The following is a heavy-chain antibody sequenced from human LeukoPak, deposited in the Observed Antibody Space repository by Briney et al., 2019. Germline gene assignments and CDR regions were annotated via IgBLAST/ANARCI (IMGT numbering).Heavy chain of an antibody. CDR1: GGSISSSSYY. CDR3: ASVVGATTEFDY. D-gene: IGHD1-26*01. CDR2: IYYSGST. J-gene: IGHJ4*02. V-gene: IGHV4-39*07. Sequence: SETLSLTCTVSGGSISSSSYYWGWIRQPPGKGLEWIGSIYYSGSTYYNPSLKSRVTISVDTSKNQFSLKLSSVTAADTAVYYCASVVGATTEFDYWGQGTLVTVSS.